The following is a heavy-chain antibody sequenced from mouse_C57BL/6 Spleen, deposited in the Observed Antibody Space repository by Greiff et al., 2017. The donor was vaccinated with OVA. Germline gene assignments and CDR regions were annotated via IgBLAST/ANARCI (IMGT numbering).Heavy chain of an antibody. CDR2: IWTGGGT. CDR1: GFSLTSYA. J-gene: IGHJ1*03. D-gene: IGHD2-4*01. Sequence: VKLVESGPGLVAPSQSLSITCTVSGFSLTSYAISWVRQPPGKGLEWLGVIWTGGGTNYNSALKSRLSISKDNSKSQVFLKMNSLQTDDTARYYCASIYYDYDREGFWYFDVWGTGTTVTVSS. V-gene: IGHV2-9-1*01. CDR3: ASIYYDYDREGFWYFDV.